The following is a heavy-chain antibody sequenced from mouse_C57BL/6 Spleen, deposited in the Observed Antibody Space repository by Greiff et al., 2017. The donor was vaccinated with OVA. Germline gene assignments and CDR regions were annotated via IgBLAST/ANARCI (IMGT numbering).Heavy chain of an antibody. CDR2: IYPGNSDT. D-gene: IGHD2-2*01. CDR1: GYTFTSYW. V-gene: IGHV1-5*01. J-gene: IGHJ1*03. CDR3: TREEGNDGGGYWYFDV. Sequence: VQLKESGTVLARPGASVKMSCKTSGYTFTSYWMHWVKQRPGQGLEWIGAIYPGNSDTSYNQKFKGKAKLTAVTSASTAYMALSSLTSEDSAVDYCTREEGNDGGGYWYFDVWGTGTTVTVSS.